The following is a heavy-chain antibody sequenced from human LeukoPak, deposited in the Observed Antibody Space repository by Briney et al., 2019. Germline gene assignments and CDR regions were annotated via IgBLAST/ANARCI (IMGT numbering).Heavy chain of an antibody. CDR2: IRAYNGNT. CDR1: GYTFTNYV. Sequence: ASVKVSCKASGYTFTNYVISWVRQAPGQGLEWMGWIRAYNGNTNYAQNLQGRVTMTTDTSTTTAYMELRSLRSDDTAVYYCARDGEGVVGQLVEWDYWGQGTLVTVSS. CDR3: ARDGEGVVGQLVEWDY. J-gene: IGHJ4*02. D-gene: IGHD3-10*01. V-gene: IGHV1-18*01.